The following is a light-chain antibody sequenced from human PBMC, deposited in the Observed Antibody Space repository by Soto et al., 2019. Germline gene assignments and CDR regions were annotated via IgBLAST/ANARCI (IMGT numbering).Light chain of an antibody. CDR3: QQSYSTPYT. Sequence: DIQMTQSPSSLSASVGDRVTITCRASQTISNYLNWYQQKPGKAPKLLIYSASSLQSGGPSSFSGSGSGTDFTLTISSLQPEDFATYYCQQSYSTPYTFGQGTKLEIK. CDR2: SAS. J-gene: IGKJ2*01. CDR1: QTISNY. V-gene: IGKV1-39*01.